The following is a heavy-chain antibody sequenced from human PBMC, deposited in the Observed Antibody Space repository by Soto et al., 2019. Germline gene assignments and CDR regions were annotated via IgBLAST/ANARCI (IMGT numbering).Heavy chain of an antibody. Sequence: SETLSLTCAVSGGSISNSNWWSWVRQSPGKGLEWIGEIYHSEITNYNPSLKSRVSMSVDKSKNQFSLKLSSVTAADTAVYYWARGGTYSSSSIYDYGMYVWGQGT. V-gene: IGHV4-4*02. CDR1: GGSISNSNW. D-gene: IGHD6-6*01. J-gene: IGHJ6*02. CDR2: IYHSEIT. CDR3: ARGGTYSSSSIYDYGMYV.